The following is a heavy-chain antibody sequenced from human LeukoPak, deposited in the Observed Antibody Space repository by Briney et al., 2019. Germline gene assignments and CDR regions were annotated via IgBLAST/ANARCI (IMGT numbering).Heavy chain of an antibody. V-gene: IGHV3-7*01. CDR2: IKQDESEI. Sequence: PGGSLRLPCVASGFTLSSHWMHWVRQAPGKGLEWVANIKQDESEIYYVDSVKGRFTISRDNAENSLYLQMNSLRAEDTAVYYCARDIGAWSAYWGQGTLVTVSS. D-gene: IGHD6-19*01. CDR3: ARDIGAWSAY. CDR1: GFTLSSHW. J-gene: IGHJ4*02.